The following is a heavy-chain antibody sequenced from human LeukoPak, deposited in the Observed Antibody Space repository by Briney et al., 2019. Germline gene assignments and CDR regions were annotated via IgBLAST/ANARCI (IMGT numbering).Heavy chain of an antibody. CDR2: ISSSGSTI. D-gene: IGHD6-19*01. V-gene: IGHV3-48*03. Sequence: GGSLRLSCAASGFTLSSYEMNWVRQAPGKGLEWVSYISSSGSTIYYADSVRGRFTLSRDNAKNSLYLQMNSLRVEDTAIYYCAREVAVTGTPSLDNWGQGTLVTVPS. J-gene: IGHJ4*02. CDR3: AREVAVTGTPSLDN. CDR1: GFTLSSYE.